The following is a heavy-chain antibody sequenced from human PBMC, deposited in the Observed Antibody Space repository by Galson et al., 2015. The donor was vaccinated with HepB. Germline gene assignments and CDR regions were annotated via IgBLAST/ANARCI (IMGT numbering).Heavy chain of an antibody. CDR3: ARDSPITILRGKWFDP. D-gene: IGHD3-10*01. V-gene: IGHV4-4*07. Sequence: SETLSLTCTVSRGSISGYYWSWIRQPAGKGLEWIGRIYITGSTNYNPSLKSRVTMSVDTSKNQFSLKLSSVTAADTAVYYCARDSPITILRGKWFDPWGQGTLVTVSS. J-gene: IGHJ5*02. CDR1: RGSISGYY. CDR2: IYITGST.